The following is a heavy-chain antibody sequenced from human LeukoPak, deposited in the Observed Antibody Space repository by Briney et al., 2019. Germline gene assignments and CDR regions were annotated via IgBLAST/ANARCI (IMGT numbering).Heavy chain of an antibody. CDR2: IYYSGST. J-gene: IGHJ6*02. Sequence: SETLSLTCTVSGGSISSYYWSWIRQPPGKGLEWIGYIYYSGSTNYNPSLKSRVTISVDTSKNQFSLKLSSVTAADTAVYYCAGNTYYYDSRGYYYYYYGMDVWGQGTTVTVSS. CDR1: GGSISSYY. V-gene: IGHV4-59*01. CDR3: AGNTYYYDSRGYYYYYYGMDV. D-gene: IGHD3-22*01.